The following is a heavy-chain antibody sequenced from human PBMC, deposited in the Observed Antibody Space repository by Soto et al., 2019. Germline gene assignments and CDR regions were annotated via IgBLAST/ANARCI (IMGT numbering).Heavy chain of an antibody. J-gene: IGHJ6*02. Sequence: SETLSLTCTVSGGSISSYYWSWIRQPPGKGLEWIGYIYYSGSTTYNPSLKSRVTISVDTSKNQFSLKLSSVTAADTAVYYCASSTTRNYYYYYGMDVWGQGTTVTVSS. V-gene: IGHV4-59*01. CDR2: IYYSGST. CDR3: ASSTTRNYYYYYGMDV. D-gene: IGHD4-4*01. CDR1: GGSISSYY.